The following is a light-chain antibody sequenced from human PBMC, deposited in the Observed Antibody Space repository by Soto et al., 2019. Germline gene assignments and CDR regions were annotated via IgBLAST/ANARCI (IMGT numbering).Light chain of an antibody. CDR1: QSISRW. CDR3: HSYDKWPPGT. V-gene: IGKV1-5*01. J-gene: IGKJ1*01. Sequence: DIQMTQSPSTLSASVGARVTITCRASQSISRWLAWYQQKPGKAPQYLIQSASTLASGVPSRFSGSGSGTDFILTISSLQPEDFAVYFCHSYDKWPPGTFGQGTKVDIK. CDR2: SAS.